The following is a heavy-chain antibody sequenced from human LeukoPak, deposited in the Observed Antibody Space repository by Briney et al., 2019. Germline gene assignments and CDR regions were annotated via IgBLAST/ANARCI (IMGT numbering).Heavy chain of an antibody. J-gene: IGHJ4*02. CDR3: ARGLWASILTGYYLFGY. CDR2: MNPNSGNT. CDR1: GYTFTSYD. D-gene: IGHD3-9*01. Sequence: GASVKVSCKASGYTFTSYDINWVRQATGQGLEWMGWMNPNSGNTGYAQKFQGRVTMTRNTSISTAYMELSSLRPEDTAVYYCARGLWASILTGYYLFGYWGQGTLVTVSS. V-gene: IGHV1-8*01.